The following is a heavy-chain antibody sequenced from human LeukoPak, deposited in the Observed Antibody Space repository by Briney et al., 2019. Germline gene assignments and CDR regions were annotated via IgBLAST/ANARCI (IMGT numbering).Heavy chain of an antibody. CDR2: INHSGST. CDR1: GGSFRGYY. Sequence: TSETLSLTCADYGGSFRGYYWSWIRQPPGKGLEWIGEINHSGSTNYNPSLKSRVTISVDTSKNQFSLKLSSVTAADTAVYYCARGQPWEDDGAFDIWGQGTMVTVSS. V-gene: IGHV4-34*01. CDR3: ARGQPWEDDGAFDI. D-gene: IGHD1-26*01. J-gene: IGHJ3*02.